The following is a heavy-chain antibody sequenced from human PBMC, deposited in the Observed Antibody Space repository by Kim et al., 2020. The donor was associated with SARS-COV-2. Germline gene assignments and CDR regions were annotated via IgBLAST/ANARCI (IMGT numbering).Heavy chain of an antibody. CDR2: TYYRSKWYN. CDR3: ARDFEPFYYGSGSYYNGGYFDY. Sequence: SQTLSLTCAISGDSVSSNSAAWTRLRQSPSRGLEWLGRTYYRSKWYNDYAVSVKSRITINPDTSKNQFSLQLNSVTPEDTAVYYCARDFEPFYYGSGSYYNGGYFDYWGQGTLVTVSS. V-gene: IGHV6-1*01. J-gene: IGHJ4*02. CDR1: GDSVSSNSAA. D-gene: IGHD3-10*01.